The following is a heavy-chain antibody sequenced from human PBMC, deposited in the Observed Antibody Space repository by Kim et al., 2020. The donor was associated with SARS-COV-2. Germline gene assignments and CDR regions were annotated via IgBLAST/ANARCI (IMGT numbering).Heavy chain of an antibody. Sequence: YYDCPVSMKSRVTINPDTSKNLFSLQLNSVTPEDTAIYYCARVTTGFVDYWGQGTLVTVSS. V-gene: IGHV6-1*01. CDR3: ARVTTGFVDY. D-gene: IGHD1-1*01. CDR2: YY. J-gene: IGHJ4*02.